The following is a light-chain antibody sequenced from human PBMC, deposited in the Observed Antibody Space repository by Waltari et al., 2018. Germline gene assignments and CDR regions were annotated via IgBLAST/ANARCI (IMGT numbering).Light chain of an antibody. J-gene: IGLJ3*02. CDR3: SSYAGGSWV. CDR1: SSDVGGFNY. Sequence: QSALTQPPSASGSPGQSVTISCTGTSSDVGGFNYVSWYQQNPGKVPKLMIYEVTKRPSGVPDRFSGSKSGNTAARTVSGLQTEDEADYYCSSYAGGSWVFGGGTKLTVL. CDR2: EVT. V-gene: IGLV2-8*01.